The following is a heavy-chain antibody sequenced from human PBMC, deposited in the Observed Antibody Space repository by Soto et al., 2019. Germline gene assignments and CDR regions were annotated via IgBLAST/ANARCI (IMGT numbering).Heavy chain of an antibody. CDR1: GFTFSSYS. J-gene: IGHJ4*02. Sequence: VQLVESGGGLVKPGGSLRLSCAASGFTFSSYSMNWVRQAPGKGLEWVSSISSSSSYIYYADSVKGRFTISRDNAKNSLYLQMNSLRAEDTAVYYCARAPLSTEYAVFDYWGQGTLVTVSS. CDR2: ISSSSSYI. V-gene: IGHV3-21*01. CDR3: ARAPLSTEYAVFDY.